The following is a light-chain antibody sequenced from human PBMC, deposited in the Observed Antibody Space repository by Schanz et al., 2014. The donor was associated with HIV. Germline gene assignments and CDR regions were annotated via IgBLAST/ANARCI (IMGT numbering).Light chain of an antibody. Sequence: EIVLTQSPGTLSLSPGERATLSCRASQSVSSFYLAWYQQKPGQPPRLLIYGASSRATGIPDRFSGSGSGTDFTLTISSLEPEDFAVYYCQHYGSSFGPGTKVDIK. J-gene: IGKJ3*01. CDR1: QSVSSFY. CDR2: GAS. CDR3: QHYGSS. V-gene: IGKV3-20*01.